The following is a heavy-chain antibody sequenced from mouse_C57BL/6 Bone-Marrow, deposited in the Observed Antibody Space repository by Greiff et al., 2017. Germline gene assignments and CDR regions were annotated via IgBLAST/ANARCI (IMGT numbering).Heavy chain of an antibody. V-gene: IGHV14-4*01. J-gene: IGHJ2*01. Sequence: VQLQQSGAELVRPGASVKLSCTASGFNIKDDYMHWVKQRPEQGLEWIGWIDPENGDTEYASKFQGKATITADTSSNTAYLQLSSLTSEDTAVYYCTTGVMYGDYWGQGTTLTVSS. CDR2: IDPENGDT. D-gene: IGHD1-1*01. CDR3: TTGVMYGDY. CDR1: GFNIKDDY.